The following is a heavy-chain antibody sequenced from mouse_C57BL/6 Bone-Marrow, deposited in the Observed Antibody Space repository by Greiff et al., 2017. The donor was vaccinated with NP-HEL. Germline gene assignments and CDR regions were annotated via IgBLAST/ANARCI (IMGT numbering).Heavy chain of an antibody. V-gene: IGHV2-5*01. Sequence: QVQLKESGPDLVQPSQSLSITCTVSGFSLTSYGVHWVRQSPGKGLEWLGVIWRGGSTDYNAAFMSRLSITKDNSKSQVFFKMNSLQADDTAIYYCAKNPSSMYYYGSSYASWWYFDVWGTGTTVTVSS. CDR3: AKNPSSMYYYGSSYASWWYFDV. CDR2: IWRGGST. D-gene: IGHD1-1*01. CDR1: GFSLTSYG. J-gene: IGHJ1*03.